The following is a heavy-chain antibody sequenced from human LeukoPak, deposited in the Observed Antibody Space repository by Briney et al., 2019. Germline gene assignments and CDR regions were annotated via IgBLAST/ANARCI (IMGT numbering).Heavy chain of an antibody. CDR3: AKRPDCSTTNCFRCEY. D-gene: IGHD2-2*01. CDR2: INGDGGST. Sequence: GGSLRLSCAASGFTFSTYAMSWVRQAPGQGLEWVSSINGDGGSTYYAESVKGRFTVSRDNSKNTLYLQMDSLRAEDTAVYYCAKRPDCSTTNCFRCEYWGQGTLVTVSS. J-gene: IGHJ4*02. CDR1: GFTFSTYA. V-gene: IGHV3-23*01.